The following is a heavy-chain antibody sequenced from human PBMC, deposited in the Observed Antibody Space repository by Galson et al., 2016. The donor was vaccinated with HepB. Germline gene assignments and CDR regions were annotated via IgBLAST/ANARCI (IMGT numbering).Heavy chain of an antibody. CDR2: ISSYDDNI. Sequence: SVKVSCKASGYTFASYGIAWVRQAPGQGLEWMGWISSYDDNIKYAQKFQGRLTMTIDSSTDTAYMELRSLRSDDTAIYYCARERGNYAYFGYWGQGTLGTVSS. J-gene: IGHJ4*02. D-gene: IGHD4-11*01. CDR3: ARERGNYAYFGY. CDR1: GYTFASYG. V-gene: IGHV1-18*01.